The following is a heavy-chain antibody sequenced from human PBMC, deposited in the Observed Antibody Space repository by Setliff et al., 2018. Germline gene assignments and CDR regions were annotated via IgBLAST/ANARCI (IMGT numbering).Heavy chain of an antibody. CDR2: MNPNSGNT. CDR1: GYSFSTYA. CDR3: ARVRLGLPMVDY. D-gene: IGHD5-18*01. Sequence: ASVKVSCKASGYSFSTYAMHWVRQATGQGLEWMEWMNPNSGNTGYAQKFQGRVTMTRNTSISTAYMELRSLRSDDTAVYYCARVRLGLPMVDYWGQGTLVTVSS. J-gene: IGHJ4*02. V-gene: IGHV1-8*02.